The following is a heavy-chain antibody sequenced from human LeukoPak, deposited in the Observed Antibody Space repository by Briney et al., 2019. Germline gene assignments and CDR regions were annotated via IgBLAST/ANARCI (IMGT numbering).Heavy chain of an antibody. J-gene: IGHJ6*02. D-gene: IGHD5-12*01. Sequence: SETLSLTCTVSGGSVSSGGCYWSWIRQPPGKGLEWIGYIYYSGSTNYNPSLKSRVTISVDTSKNQFSLKLSSVTAADTAVYYCARATTDPFSSYYGMDVWGQGTTVTVSS. V-gene: IGHV4-61*08. CDR3: ARATTDPFSSYYGMDV. CDR1: GGSVSSGGCY. CDR2: IYYSGST.